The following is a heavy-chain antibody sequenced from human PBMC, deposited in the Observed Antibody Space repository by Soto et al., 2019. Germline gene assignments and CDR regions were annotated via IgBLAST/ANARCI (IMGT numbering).Heavy chain of an antibody. CDR1: GNSISTTNW. Sequence: SETLSLTCVVSGNSISTTNWWSWDRQSPGKGLEWIGEIYHSGSTNYNPSLKSRVTISVDKSKNQFSLKLSSVTAADTAVYYCARDVGYHYDGSPSGQFDFWGQGTLVTVSS. V-gene: IGHV4-4*02. J-gene: IGHJ4*02. CDR3: ARDVGYHYDGSPSGQFDF. D-gene: IGHD3-22*01. CDR2: IYHSGST.